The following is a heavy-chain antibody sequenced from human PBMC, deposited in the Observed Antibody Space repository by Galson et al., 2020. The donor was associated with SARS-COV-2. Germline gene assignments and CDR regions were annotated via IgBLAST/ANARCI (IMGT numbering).Heavy chain of an antibody. D-gene: IGHD6-19*01. CDR1: GFTFSSYG. CDR3: AREASSGWAGYFDL. J-gene: IGHJ2*01. Sequence: GESLKISCAASGFTFSSYGMHWVRQAPGKGLEWVAVIWYDGSNKYYADSVKGRFTISRDNSKNTLYLQMNSLRAEDTAVYYCAREASSGWAGYFDLWGRGTLVTVSS. CDR2: IWYDGSNK. V-gene: IGHV3-33*01.